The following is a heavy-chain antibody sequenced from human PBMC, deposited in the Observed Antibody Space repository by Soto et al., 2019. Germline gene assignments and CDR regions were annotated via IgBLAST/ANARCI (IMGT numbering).Heavy chain of an antibody. CDR1: GGTFSSSA. V-gene: IGHV1-69*05. CDR3: ARDNDRLQLGGNYYYILDV. J-gene: IGHJ6*02. CDR2: IIPLFRTP. Sequence: QVQLVQSGAEMKEPGSSVKVSCKTSGGTFSSSAISWLRQAPGQGLEWMGGIIPLFRTPDYAQKFQGRVTXAXDXXTSTAYMELSSPRSEDTAVYYCARDNDRLQLGGNYYYILDVWGQGTTITVSS. D-gene: IGHD4-4*01.